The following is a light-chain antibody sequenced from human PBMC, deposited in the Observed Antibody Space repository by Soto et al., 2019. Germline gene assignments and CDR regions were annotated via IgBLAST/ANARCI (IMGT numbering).Light chain of an antibody. J-gene: IGKJ2*01. V-gene: IGKV3-20*01. CDR3: QQYGSSPPYT. CDR2: GAS. CDR1: QSVSSSY. Sequence: EIVLTQSPGTLSLSPGERATLSCRASQSVSSSYLAWYQQKPGQAPRLLIYGASSRATGIPDRFSGSGSGTDFTRIISRLEPEDVAVYYCQQYGSSPPYTFGQGTKLEIK.